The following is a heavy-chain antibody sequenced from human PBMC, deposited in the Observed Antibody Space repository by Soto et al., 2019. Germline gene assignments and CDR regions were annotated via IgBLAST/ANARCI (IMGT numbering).Heavy chain of an antibody. V-gene: IGHV2-5*02. CDR1: GFSLSTSGVG. CDR2: IYWDDDK. J-gene: IGHJ6*03. CDR3: EHAKDPSAPKGPMDDYYGSAHYYYYMDV. D-gene: IGHD3-10*01. Sequence: QITLKESGPTLVKPTQTLTLTCTFSGFSLSTSGVGVGWIRQPPGKALEWLALIYWDDDKRYSPSLKSRLTITQDTSKNQVVLTMTNLDPVDTATYYCEHAKDPSAPKGPMDDYYGSAHYYYYMDVWGKGTTVTVSS.